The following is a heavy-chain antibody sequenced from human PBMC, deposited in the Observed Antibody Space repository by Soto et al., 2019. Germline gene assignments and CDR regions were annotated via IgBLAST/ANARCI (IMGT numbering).Heavy chain of an antibody. CDR2: ISAYNGNT. CDR3: AREIGAYIAAAGTSYGMDV. CDR1: GYTFTSYG. D-gene: IGHD6-13*01. V-gene: IGHV1-18*01. Sequence: QVQLVQSGAEVKKPGASVKVSCKASGYTFTSYGISWVRQAPGQGLEWMGWISAYNGNTNYAQKLQGRVTMTTDTSTSTAYMERRSLRYDDTAVYYCAREIGAYIAAAGTSYGMDVWGQGTTVTVSS. J-gene: IGHJ6*02.